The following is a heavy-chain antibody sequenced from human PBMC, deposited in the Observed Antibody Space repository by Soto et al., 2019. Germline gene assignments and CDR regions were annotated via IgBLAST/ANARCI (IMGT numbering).Heavy chain of an antibody. V-gene: IGHV1-18*01. Sequence: QVQLVQSGGEVKKPGASVTVSCKASGYTFINYHITWVRQAPGQGLEWMAWINTYNGMTDYAQRFQGRVTMTRDTYTSTAYMELRTLGSADTAVYFCAKSPRGEMATDWGQGTLVTVSS. CDR2: INTYNGMT. J-gene: IGHJ4*02. D-gene: IGHD5-12*01. CDR1: GYTFINYH. CDR3: AKSPRGEMATD.